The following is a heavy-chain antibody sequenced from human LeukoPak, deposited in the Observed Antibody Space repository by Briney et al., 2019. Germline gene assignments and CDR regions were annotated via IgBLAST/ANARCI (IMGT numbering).Heavy chain of an antibody. CDR1: GGTFSSYA. D-gene: IGHD3-22*01. Sequence: SVKVSCKASGGTFSSYAISWVRQAPGQGLEWMGRIIPIFGIANYAQKFQGRVTITADKSTSTAYMELSSLRSEDTAVYYCARDRPVVAEEYYYYYYGMDVWGQGTMVTVSS. V-gene: IGHV1-69*04. CDR2: IIPIFGIA. J-gene: IGHJ6*02. CDR3: ARDRPVVAEEYYYYYYGMDV.